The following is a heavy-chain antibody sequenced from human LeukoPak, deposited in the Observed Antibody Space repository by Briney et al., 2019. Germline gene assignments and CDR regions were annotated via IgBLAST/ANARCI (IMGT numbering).Heavy chain of an antibody. J-gene: IGHJ5*02. V-gene: IGHV1-2*02. Sequence: ASVKVSCKASGYTFTGYYMHWVRQAPGQGLEWMGWINPNSGGTNYAQKFQGRVTMTRDTSISTAYMELSRLRSDDTAVYYCARDVGYGDFVRGTWFDPWGQGTLVTVSS. CDR3: ARDVGYGDFVRGTWFDP. CDR1: GYTFTGYY. CDR2: INPNSGGT. D-gene: IGHD4-17*01.